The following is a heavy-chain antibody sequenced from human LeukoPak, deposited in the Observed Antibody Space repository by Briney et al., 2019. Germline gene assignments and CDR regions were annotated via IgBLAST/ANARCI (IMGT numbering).Heavy chain of an antibody. CDR2: IYYSGST. D-gene: IGHD2-2*01. V-gene: IGHV4-59*01. J-gene: IGHJ4*02. Sequence: PLETLSLTCTVSGGSISSYYWSWIRQPPGKGLEWIGYIYYSGSTNYNPSLKSRVTISVDTSKNQFALKLSSVTAADTAVYYCARVSSTSFPDYWGQGTLVTVSS. CDR1: GGSISSYY. CDR3: ARVSSTSFPDY.